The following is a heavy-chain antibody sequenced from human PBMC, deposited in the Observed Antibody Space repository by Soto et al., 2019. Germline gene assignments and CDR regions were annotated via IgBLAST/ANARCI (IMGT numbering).Heavy chain of an antibody. CDR2: IIPIFGTA. CDR3: ARDKCSSTSCYRYYYGMDV. V-gene: IGHV1-69*06. CDR1: GGTFSSYA. Sequence: SVKVSCKASGGTFSSYAISWVRQAPGQGLEWMGGIIPIFGTANYAQKFQGRVTITADKSTSTAYMELSSLRSEDSAVYYCARDKCSSTSCYRYYYGMDVWGQGTTVTVSS. J-gene: IGHJ6*02. D-gene: IGHD2-2*01.